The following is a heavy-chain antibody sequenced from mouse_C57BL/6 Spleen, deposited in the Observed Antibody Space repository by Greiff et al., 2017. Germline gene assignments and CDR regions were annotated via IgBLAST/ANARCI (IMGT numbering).Heavy chain of an antibody. CDR3: TRDDYDLYAMDY. CDR2: ISRGGDYI. Sequence: DVMLVESGEGLVKPGGSLKLSCAASGFTFSSYAMSWVRQTPEKRLEWVAYISRGGDYIYYADTVKGRFTSSRDNARNTLYLQMSSLKSEDTAMYYCTRDDYDLYAMDYWGQGTSVTVSS. D-gene: IGHD2-4*01. J-gene: IGHJ4*01. V-gene: IGHV5-9-1*02. CDR1: GFTFSSYA.